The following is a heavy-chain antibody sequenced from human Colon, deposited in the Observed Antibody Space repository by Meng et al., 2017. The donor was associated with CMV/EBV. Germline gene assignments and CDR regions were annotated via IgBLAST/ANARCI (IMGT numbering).Heavy chain of an antibody. CDR2: IIPILGIA. CDR1: VGTFSSYT. Sequence: KVSCKASVGTFSSYTISWVRQAPGQGLEWMGRIIPILGIANYAQKFQGRVTITADKSTSTAYMELSSLRSEDTAVYYCARDSNWFDPWGQGTLVTVSS. J-gene: IGHJ5*02. CDR3: ARDSNWFDP. V-gene: IGHV1-69*04.